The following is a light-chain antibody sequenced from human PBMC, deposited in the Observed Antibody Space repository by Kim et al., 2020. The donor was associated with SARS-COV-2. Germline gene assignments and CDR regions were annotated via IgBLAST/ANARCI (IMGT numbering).Light chain of an antibody. J-gene: IGKJ2*01. CDR3: QHYASSPMYT. CDR1: QSVDNNH. Sequence: SPGEIATLSCRASQSVDNNHLAWYQQKPGQAPRLLIYRTSSRATGIPDRFSGSGSGTDFSLTISRLEPEDFAVYYCQHYASSPMYTFGQGTKPE. CDR2: RTS. V-gene: IGKV3-20*01.